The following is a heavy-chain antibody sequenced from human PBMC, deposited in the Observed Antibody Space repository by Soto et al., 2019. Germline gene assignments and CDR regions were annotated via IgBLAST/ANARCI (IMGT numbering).Heavy chain of an antibody. Sequence: ASVKVSCKTSGYTFTNHGINWVRQAPGQGLEWMGWISPYNGNTNYAQKLQGRVTMTTDTSTSTAYMELRSLRSDDTAVYYCARSSGSDPYYYYGMDVWGQGTTVTVSS. CDR3: ARSSGSDPYYYYGMDV. D-gene: IGHD3-10*01. CDR1: GYTFTNHG. V-gene: IGHV1-18*04. CDR2: ISPYNGNT. J-gene: IGHJ6*02.